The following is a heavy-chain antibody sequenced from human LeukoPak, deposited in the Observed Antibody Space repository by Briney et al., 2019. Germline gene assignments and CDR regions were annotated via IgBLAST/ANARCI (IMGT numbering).Heavy chain of an antibody. Sequence: GGSLRLSCAASGFTFSSYEMNWVRQAPGKGLEWVSYISSSGSTIYYADSVKGRFTISRDNAKNSLYLQMNSLRAEDTAVYYCARAHSGSYEYWGQGTLVTVSS. D-gene: IGHD1-26*01. J-gene: IGHJ4*02. CDR1: GFTFSSYE. CDR3: ARAHSGSYEY. V-gene: IGHV3-48*03. CDR2: ISSSGSTI.